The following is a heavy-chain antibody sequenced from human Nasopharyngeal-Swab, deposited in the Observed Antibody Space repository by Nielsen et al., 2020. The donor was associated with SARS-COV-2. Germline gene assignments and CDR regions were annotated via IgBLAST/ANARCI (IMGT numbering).Heavy chain of an antibody. CDR3: AKDAGGYGSGSRRAYGMDV. V-gene: IGHV3-23*01. CDR1: GFTFSSYA. CDR2: ISGSGGST. J-gene: IGHJ6*02. D-gene: IGHD3-10*01. Sequence: GGSLRLSCAASGFTFSSYAMSWVRKATGKGLEWVSAISGSGGSTYYADSVKGRFTISRDNSKNTLYLQMNSLRAEDTAVYYCAKDAGGYGSGSRRAYGMDVWGQGTTVTVSS.